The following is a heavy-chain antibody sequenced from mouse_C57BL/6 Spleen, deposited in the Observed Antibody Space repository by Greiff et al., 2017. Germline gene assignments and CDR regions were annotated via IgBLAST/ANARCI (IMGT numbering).Heavy chain of an antibody. D-gene: IGHD1-1*01. CDR1: GYAFSSSW. V-gene: IGHV1-82*01. CDR3: ARGLLRYYAMDY. CDR2: IYPGDGDT. J-gene: IGHJ4*01. Sequence: VQLQESGPELVKPGASVKISCKASGYAFSSSWMNWVKQRPGKGLEWIGRIYPGDGDTNYNGKFKGKATLTADKSSSTAYMQLSSLTSEDSAVYFCARGLLRYYAMDYWGQGTSVTVSS.